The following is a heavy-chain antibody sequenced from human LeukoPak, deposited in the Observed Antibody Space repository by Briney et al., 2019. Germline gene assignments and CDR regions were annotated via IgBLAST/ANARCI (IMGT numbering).Heavy chain of an antibody. Sequence: SVKVSCKAPGGTFSSYAISWVRQAPGQGLEWMGGIIPIFGTANYAQKFQGRVTITADESTSTAYMELSSLRSEDTAVYYCARGTADDGYYYYYGMDVWGQGTTVTVSS. CDR2: IIPIFGTA. J-gene: IGHJ6*02. D-gene: IGHD6-13*01. CDR3: ARGTADDGYYYYYGMDV. CDR1: GGTFSSYA. V-gene: IGHV1-69*13.